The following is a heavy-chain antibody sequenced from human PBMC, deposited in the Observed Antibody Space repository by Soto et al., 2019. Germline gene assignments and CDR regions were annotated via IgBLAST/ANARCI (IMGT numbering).Heavy chain of an antibody. CDR3: ARQVPAAIRLGWFDP. J-gene: IGHJ5*02. CDR1: GGSISRSTYY. V-gene: IGHV4-39*01. CDR2: IYYSGST. D-gene: IGHD2-2*02. Sequence: SESLSLTCTVSGGSISRSTYYWGWIRQPPGKGLEWIGSIYYSGSTYYRPSLKSRVTISVDTSKNQFSLKLSSVTAADTAVYYCARQVPAAIRLGWFDPWGQGTLVTVS.